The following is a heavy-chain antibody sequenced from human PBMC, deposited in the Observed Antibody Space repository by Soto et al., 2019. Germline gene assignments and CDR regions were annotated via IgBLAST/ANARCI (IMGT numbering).Heavy chain of an antibody. CDR3: AMDRGAYGMDV. CDR2: ISAYNGKT. V-gene: IGHV1-18*01. J-gene: IGHJ6*02. CDR1: GYTFTSYG. Sequence: QVQLVQSGAEVKKPGASVKVSCKASGYTFTSYGISWVRQAPGQGLEWMGWISAYNGKTNYAQKLQGRLTRTTDTPTGTADMELGRLRSDATAVYCWAMDRGAYGMDVWGQGTTVTVSS.